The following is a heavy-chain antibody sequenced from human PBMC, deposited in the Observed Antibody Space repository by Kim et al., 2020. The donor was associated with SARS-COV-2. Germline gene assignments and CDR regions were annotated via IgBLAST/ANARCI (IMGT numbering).Heavy chain of an antibody. CDR3: PTEVTPPDAFDI. Sequence: DYAAPVKGRFTISRDDSKNTLYFQMNSLQAEDTAVYYCPTEVTPPDAFDIWGQGTMVTVSS. V-gene: IGHV3-15*01. J-gene: IGHJ3*02. D-gene: IGHD4-4*01.